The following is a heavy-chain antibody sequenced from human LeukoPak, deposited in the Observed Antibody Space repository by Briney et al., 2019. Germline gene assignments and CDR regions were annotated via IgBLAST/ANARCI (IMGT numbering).Heavy chain of an antibody. CDR1: GGSLSSDGPY. CDR2: IYYSGNT. J-gene: IGHJ2*01. D-gene: IGHD6-6*01. CDR3: AREPPSYLSRYFDL. Sequence: SGTLSLTCTVSGGSLSSDGPYWNWIRQHPGKGLEWIGCIYYSGNTYYNPSLRSRIVISVDTSKNQFSLKLSSVTAADTAVYFCAREPPSYLSRYFDLWGRGTLVTVSS. V-gene: IGHV4-31*03.